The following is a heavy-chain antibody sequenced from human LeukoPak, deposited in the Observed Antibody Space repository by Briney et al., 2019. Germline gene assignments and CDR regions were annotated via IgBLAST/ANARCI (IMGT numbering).Heavy chain of an antibody. D-gene: IGHD2-15*01. CDR3: VKSRVVATNWFDP. J-gene: IGHJ5*02. V-gene: IGHV3-48*04. CDR1: GFTFSSYS. Sequence: GGSLRLSCAASGFTFSSYSMNWVRQAPGKGLEWVSYISSSSSTTYYADSVKGHFTISRDNSKNTVYLQMNSLRAEDTALYYCVKSRVVATNWFDPWGQGILVTVSS. CDR2: ISSSSSTT.